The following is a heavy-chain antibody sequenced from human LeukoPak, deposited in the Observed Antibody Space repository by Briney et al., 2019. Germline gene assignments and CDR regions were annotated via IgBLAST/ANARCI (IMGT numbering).Heavy chain of an antibody. V-gene: IGHV4-30-4*01. CDR1: GGSISSGDYY. CDR2: IYYSGST. CDR3: ARAIASSGSRLFDY. D-gene: IGHD3-10*01. J-gene: IGHJ4*02. Sequence: SETLSLTCTVSGGSISSGDYYWSWIRQPPGKGLEWIGYIYYSGSTYYNPSLKRRVTISLDTSKNQFSLRLTSVTAADTAVYYCARAIASSGSRLFDYWGQGTLVTVSS.